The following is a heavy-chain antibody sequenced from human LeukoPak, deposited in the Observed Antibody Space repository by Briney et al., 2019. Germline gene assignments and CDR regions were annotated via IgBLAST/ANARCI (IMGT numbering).Heavy chain of an antibody. Sequence: ASVKVSCKASGYTFTSYGISWVRQAPGQGLEWMGWISAYNGNTNYAQKFQGRVTMTRDTSISTAYMELSRLRSDDTAVYYCARERFLEWLRAFDIWGQGTMVTVSS. V-gene: IGHV1-18*01. CDR3: ARERFLEWLRAFDI. CDR2: ISAYNGNT. D-gene: IGHD3-3*01. CDR1: GYTFTSYG. J-gene: IGHJ3*02.